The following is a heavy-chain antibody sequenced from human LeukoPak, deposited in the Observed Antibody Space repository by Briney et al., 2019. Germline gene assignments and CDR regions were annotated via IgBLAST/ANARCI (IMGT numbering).Heavy chain of an antibody. Sequence: PSQTLSLTCTISGGSISSGSSFWSWIRQPAGKGLEWIGRIYTSGSTNYNPSLKSRVTISVDTSKNQFSLKLSSVTAADTAVYYCAREGPNSSGLDYWGQGTLVTVSS. CDR2: IYTSGST. J-gene: IGHJ4*02. V-gene: IGHV4-61*02. CDR3: AREGPNSSGLDY. D-gene: IGHD3-22*01. CDR1: GGSISSGSSF.